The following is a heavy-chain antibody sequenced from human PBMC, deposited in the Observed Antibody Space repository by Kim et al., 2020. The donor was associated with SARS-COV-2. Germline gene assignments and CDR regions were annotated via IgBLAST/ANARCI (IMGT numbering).Heavy chain of an antibody. V-gene: IGHV3-74*01. D-gene: IGHD1-26*01. Sequence: GGSLRLSCAASGFTFSSEWMHWVRQGPGMGLVWVSRINPYGSITYYADSVKGRFTISRDNAKNTLYLQMNSLRAEDTALYYCARGILRTKGAFDIWGQGAMVTVSS. CDR3: ARGILRTKGAFDI. CDR1: GFTFSSEW. CDR2: INPYGSIT. J-gene: IGHJ3*02.